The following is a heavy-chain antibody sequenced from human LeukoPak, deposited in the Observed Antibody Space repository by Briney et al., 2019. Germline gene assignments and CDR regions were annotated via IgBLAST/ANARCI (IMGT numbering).Heavy chain of an antibody. CDR3: ARGTMVRGVIITGYYYGMDV. Sequence: ASVKVSCKASGYTFTSYDINWVRQATGQGLEWMGWMNPNSGNTGYAQKFQGRVTMTRNTSISTAYMELSSLRSEDTAVYYCARGTMVRGVIITGYYYGMDVWGQGTTVTVSS. CDR2: MNPNSGNT. J-gene: IGHJ6*02. V-gene: IGHV1-8*01. CDR1: GYTFTSYD. D-gene: IGHD3-10*01.